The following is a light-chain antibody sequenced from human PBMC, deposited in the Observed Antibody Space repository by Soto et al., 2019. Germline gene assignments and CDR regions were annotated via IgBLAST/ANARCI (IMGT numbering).Light chain of an antibody. V-gene: IGKV3-11*01. Sequence: EIVLTQSPATLSLSPGERATLSCRARQSVNSYLAWYQQKPGQAPRLLIYDASNRATGIPARFSGSGSGTDFSLTISSLEPEDLAVYYCQQRSKWPLTFGGGTKVEIK. CDR1: QSVNSY. CDR3: QQRSKWPLT. CDR2: DAS. J-gene: IGKJ4*01.